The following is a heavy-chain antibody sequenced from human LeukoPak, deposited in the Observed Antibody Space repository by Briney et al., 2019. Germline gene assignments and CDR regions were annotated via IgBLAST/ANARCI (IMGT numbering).Heavy chain of an antibody. J-gene: IGHJ4*02. V-gene: IGHV3-53*01. Sequence: GGSLRLSCAASGFNFNSFAMNWVRQAPGKGLEWVSVIYSGGSTYYADSVKGRFTISRDNSKNTLYLQMNSLRAEDTAVYYCASIPYYYDSSGYYAFDYWGQGTLVTVSS. CDR2: IYSGGST. CDR3: ASIPYYYDSSGYYAFDY. D-gene: IGHD3-22*01. CDR1: GFNFNSFA.